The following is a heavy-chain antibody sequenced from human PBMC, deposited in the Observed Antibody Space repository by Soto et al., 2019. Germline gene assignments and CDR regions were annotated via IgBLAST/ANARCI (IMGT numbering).Heavy chain of an antibody. J-gene: IGHJ5*02. CDR1: GDSVSSNSAA. Sequence: PSQTLSLTCAISGDSVSSNSAASNWIRHSPSRGLEWLGRTYYRSKWYNDYAVSVTRRITINPDTSKNQFSLQLNSVTPEDTAVYYCARERYSSSPKYNWFDPWGQGTLVTVSS. V-gene: IGHV6-1*01. CDR2: TYYRSKWYN. D-gene: IGHD6-13*01. CDR3: ARERYSSSPKYNWFDP.